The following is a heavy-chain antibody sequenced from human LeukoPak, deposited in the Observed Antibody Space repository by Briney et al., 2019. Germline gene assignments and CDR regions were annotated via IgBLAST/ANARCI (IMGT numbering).Heavy chain of an antibody. CDR3: ARDVIVRAISGAFDI. CDR1: GYTFTSYY. CDR2: INPSGGST. V-gene: IGHV1-46*01. Sequence: ASVKVSCKASGYTFTSYYMHWVRQAPGQGLEWMGIINPSGGSTSYAQKFQGRVTMTRDTSTSTVYMELSSLRSEDTAVYYCARDVIVRAISGAFDIWGQGTMVTVSS. J-gene: IGHJ3*02. D-gene: IGHD1-26*01.